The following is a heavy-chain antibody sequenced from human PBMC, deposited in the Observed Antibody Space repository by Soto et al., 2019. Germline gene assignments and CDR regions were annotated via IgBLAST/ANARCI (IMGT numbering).Heavy chain of an antibody. Sequence: QVQLVQSGPELKKPGSSVKVSCKAPGDTFNSYGISWVRQAPGQGLEWMGGIVPMFGTTNLARNFEDRVTITADELTTTVYMEIRGLTSEDTAVYYCARDRAGVHLWDAFDVWGHGTRGTVSS. CDR3: ARDRAGVHLWDAFDV. CDR2: IVPMFGTT. J-gene: IGHJ3*01. CDR1: GDTFNSYG. V-gene: IGHV1-69*01. D-gene: IGHD1-26*01.